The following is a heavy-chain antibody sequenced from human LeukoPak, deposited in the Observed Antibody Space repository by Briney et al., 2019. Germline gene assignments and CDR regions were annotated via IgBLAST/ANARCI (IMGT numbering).Heavy chain of an antibody. D-gene: IGHD3-3*01. J-gene: IGHJ4*02. Sequence: PGGSLRLSCAASGFTFDDYGMSWVRQAPGKGLEWVSGINWNGGSTGYADSVKGRFTISRDNAKNSLYLQMNSLRAEDTAVYYCAINDDFWSGYYIGYWGQGTLVTVSS. CDR1: GFTFDDYG. CDR2: INWNGGST. CDR3: AINDDFWSGYYIGY. V-gene: IGHV3-20*04.